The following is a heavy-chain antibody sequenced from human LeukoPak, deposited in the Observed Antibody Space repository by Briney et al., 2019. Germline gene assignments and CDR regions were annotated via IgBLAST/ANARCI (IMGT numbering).Heavy chain of an antibody. CDR1: GFKFSNYW. CDR2: IKQDGSEK. CDR3: ARDTFTDY. V-gene: IGHV3-7*04. J-gene: IGHJ4*02. Sequence: GGALRLSCAASGFKFSNYWMSWVRQAPGKGLEWVSNIKQDGSEKYCLGSGRGRFTISRDNDKNSLFLQMNSLRAEDTAVYYCARDTFTDYWGQGTLVTVSS.